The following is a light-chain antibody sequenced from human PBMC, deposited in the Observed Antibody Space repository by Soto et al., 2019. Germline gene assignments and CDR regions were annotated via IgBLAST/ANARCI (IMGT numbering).Light chain of an antibody. CDR2: GAS. V-gene: IGKV3-15*01. CDR1: QIVSSN. J-gene: IGKJ1*01. Sequence: EVVMTQSPATLSVSPGERVTLSCRASQIVSSNFLAWYQQKPGQAPRLLIYGASTRATGIPARFSGSGSGTEFTLTITSLQSEDFAVYYCQQYNNWPPFGQGTKVDI. CDR3: QQYNNWPP.